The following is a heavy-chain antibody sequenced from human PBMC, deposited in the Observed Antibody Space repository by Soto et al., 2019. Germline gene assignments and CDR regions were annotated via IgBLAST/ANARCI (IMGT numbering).Heavy chain of an antibody. D-gene: IGHD2-15*01. Sequence: QVQLVQSGAEVKKPGASVKVSCKASGYTFTSYVISWVRPAPGQGLEWMGWISGYNANTNYAQKLQARVTMTTDTSTNTAYMELRSLRSAETAVYFCARAAREAVFRGAFNYWGQGTLVTVSS. CDR2: ISGYNANT. J-gene: IGHJ4*02. V-gene: IGHV1-18*01. CDR1: GYTFTSYV. CDR3: ARAAREAVFRGAFNY.